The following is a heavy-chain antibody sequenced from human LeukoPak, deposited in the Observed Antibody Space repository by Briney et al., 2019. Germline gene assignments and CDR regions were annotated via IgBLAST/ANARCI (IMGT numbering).Heavy chain of an antibody. CDR1: GFTFSSYS. Sequence: GGSLRLSCAASGFTFSSYSMNWVRQAPGKGLEWVSSISSSSSYIYYADSVKGRSTISRDNAKNSLYLQMNSLRAEDTAVYYCARDLCSSTSCYTVDYYYYGMDVWGQGTTVTVSS. J-gene: IGHJ6*02. CDR2: ISSSSSYI. D-gene: IGHD2-2*02. CDR3: ARDLCSSTSCYTVDYYYYGMDV. V-gene: IGHV3-21*01.